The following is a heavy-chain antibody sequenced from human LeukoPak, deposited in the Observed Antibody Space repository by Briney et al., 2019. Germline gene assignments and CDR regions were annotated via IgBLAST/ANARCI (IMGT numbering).Heavy chain of an antibody. CDR3: ARERAYGSGSYHHDAFDI. Sequence: GGSLRLSCAASGFTVSSNYMSWVRQAPGKGLEWVSSISSSSSYIYYADSVKGRFTISRDNAKNSLYLQMNSLRAEDTAVYYCARERAYGSGSYHHDAFDIWGQGTMVTVSS. J-gene: IGHJ3*02. CDR2: ISSSSSYI. V-gene: IGHV3-21*01. CDR1: GFTVSSNY. D-gene: IGHD3-10*01.